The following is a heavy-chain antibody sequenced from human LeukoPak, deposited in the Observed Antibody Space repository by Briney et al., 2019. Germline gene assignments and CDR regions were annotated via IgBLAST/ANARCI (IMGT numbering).Heavy chain of an antibody. CDR1: GHSISSGDYY. CDR2: IYYSGST. D-gene: IGHD1-7*01. CDR3: ARVNYVSGY. V-gene: IGHV4-30-4*01. J-gene: IGHJ4*02. Sequence: SQTLSLTCSVSGHSISSGDYYWSRIRQPPGKGLEWIGYIYYSGSTYYNPSLKNRVTISVDTSKNQFSMMLGSVTAADTGVYYCARVNYVSGYWGQGTLVTVSS.